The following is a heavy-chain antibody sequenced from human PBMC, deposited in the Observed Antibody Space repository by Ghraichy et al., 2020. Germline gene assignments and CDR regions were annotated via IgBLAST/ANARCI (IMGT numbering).Heavy chain of an antibody. V-gene: IGHV4-30-2*01. J-gene: IGHJ4*02. CDR2: IYHSGST. Sequence: SETLSLTCAVSGGSISSGGYSWSWIRQPPGKGLEWIGYIYHSGSTYYNPSLKSRVTISVDRSKNQFSLKLSSVTAADTAVYYCARENGRLARGYYFDYWGQGTLVTVSS. CDR3: ARENGRLARGYYFDY. D-gene: IGHD1-26*01. CDR1: GGSISSGGYS.